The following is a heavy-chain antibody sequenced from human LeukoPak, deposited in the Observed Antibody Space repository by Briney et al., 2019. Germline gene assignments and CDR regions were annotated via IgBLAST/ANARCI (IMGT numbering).Heavy chain of an antibody. Sequence: GGSLRLSCAASGFTFSNYWVHWVRQAPGKGLVWVSRINRDGSTTNYADSVKGRFTVSRDDAKNTLNLQMNSLRAEDTAVYYCARLSGYLYYYYYGMDVWGQGTTVTVSS. CDR2: INRDGSTT. CDR1: GFTFSNYW. V-gene: IGHV3-74*01. CDR3: ARLSGYLYYYYYGMDV. J-gene: IGHJ6*02. D-gene: IGHD3-10*01.